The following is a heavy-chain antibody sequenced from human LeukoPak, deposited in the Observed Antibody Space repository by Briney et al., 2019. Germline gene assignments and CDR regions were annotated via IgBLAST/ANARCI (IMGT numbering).Heavy chain of an antibody. CDR2: VYRDGDT. CDR3: ARGSTVTAIDY. V-gene: IGHV3-66*01. Sequence: GGSLRLSCAVFGISVSGTYMSWVRQAPGEGLEWVALVYRDGDTYYADSVKDRFTISRDNFKDTLYLQMNSLRAEDTAVYYCARGSTVTAIDYWGQGILVTVSS. D-gene: IGHD2-21*02. CDR1: GISVSGTY. J-gene: IGHJ4*02.